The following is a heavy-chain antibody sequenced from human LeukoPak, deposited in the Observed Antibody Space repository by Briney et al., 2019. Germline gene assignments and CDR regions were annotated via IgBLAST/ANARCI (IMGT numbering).Heavy chain of an antibody. CDR3: ARGSYSLGGFDY. D-gene: IGHD6-13*01. Sequence: GGSLRLSCAASGFNFSSYWMHWVRQAPGKGLVWVSRISSDGSEKNYADSVKGRFTVSRDNAKNTLYLPMNSLRAEDKAVYYCARGSYSLGGFDYWGQGTLVTVSS. J-gene: IGHJ4*02. V-gene: IGHV3-74*01. CDR1: GFNFSSYW. CDR2: ISSDGSEK.